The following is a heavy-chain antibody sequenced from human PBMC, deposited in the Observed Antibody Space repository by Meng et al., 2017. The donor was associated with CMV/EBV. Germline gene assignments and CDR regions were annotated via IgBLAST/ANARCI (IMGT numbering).Heavy chain of an antibody. CDR2: IIPIFGTA. Sequence: SVQVSCKASGGTFSSYAISWVRQAPGQGLEWMGGIIPIFGTANYAQKFQGRVTITTDESTSTAYMELSSLRSEDTAVYYCATLGLLFRPFDGYYGMDVWGQGTTVTVSS. J-gene: IGHJ6*02. V-gene: IGHV1-69*05. CDR1: GGTFSSYA. CDR3: ATLGLLFRPFDGYYGMDV. D-gene: IGHD2-21*01.